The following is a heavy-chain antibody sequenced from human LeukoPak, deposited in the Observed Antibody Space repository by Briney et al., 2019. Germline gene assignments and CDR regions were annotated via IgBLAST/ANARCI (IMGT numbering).Heavy chain of an antibody. V-gene: IGHV4-59*01. CDR2: IYYSGST. D-gene: IGHD5-18*01. CDR1: GGSISSYY. J-gene: IGHJ4*02. CDR3: ARRGYSYSYFDY. Sequence: SETLSLTCTVSGGSISSYYWSWLRQPPGKGLEWIGYIYYSGSTNYNPSLKSRVTISVDTSKNQFSLKLSSVTAADTAVYYCARRGYSYSYFDYWGQGTLVTVSS.